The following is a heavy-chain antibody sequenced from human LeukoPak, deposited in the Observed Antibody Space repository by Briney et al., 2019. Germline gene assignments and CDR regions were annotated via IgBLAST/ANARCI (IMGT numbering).Heavy chain of an antibody. CDR2: ISYDGGNK. CDR3: ARDQLAYSGYDTLFAY. Sequence: GGSLRLSCEASGFTFNSYAVHWVRQAAGKGLEWVAVISYDGGNKFYADSVKGRFTISRDNSKNTLDLQMSSLRAEDTAIYYCARDQLAYSGYDTLFAYWGQGTLVTVSS. V-gene: IGHV3-30*04. D-gene: IGHD5-12*01. CDR1: GFTFNSYA. J-gene: IGHJ4*02.